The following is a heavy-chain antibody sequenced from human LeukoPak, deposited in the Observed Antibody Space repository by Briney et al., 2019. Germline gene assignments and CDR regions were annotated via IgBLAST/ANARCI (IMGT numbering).Heavy chain of an antibody. CDR2: IYYSGST. V-gene: IGHV4-59*08. D-gene: IGHD6-13*01. J-gene: IGHJ4*02. CDR3: ARHVKQQLMIYYFDY. CDR1: GGSISSYY. Sequence: SETLSLTCTVSGGSISSYYWSWIRQPPGKGLEWIGYIYYSGSTNYNPSLKSRVTISVDTSKNQFSLKLSSVTAADTAVYYCARHVKQQLMIYYFDYWGQGTLVTVPS.